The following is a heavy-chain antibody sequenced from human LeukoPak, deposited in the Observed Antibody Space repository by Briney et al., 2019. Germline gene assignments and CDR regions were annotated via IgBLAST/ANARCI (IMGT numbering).Heavy chain of an antibody. Sequence: SETLSLTCTVSGGSISSYYCSWIRQPPGKGLEWIGYIYYSGSTNYNPSLKSRVTISVDTSKNQFSLKLSSVTAADTAVYYCARRGFGKGGMDVWGQGTTVTVSS. CDR1: GGSISSYY. CDR3: ARRGFGKGGMDV. D-gene: IGHD3-16*01. CDR2: IYYSGST. J-gene: IGHJ6*02. V-gene: IGHV4-59*08.